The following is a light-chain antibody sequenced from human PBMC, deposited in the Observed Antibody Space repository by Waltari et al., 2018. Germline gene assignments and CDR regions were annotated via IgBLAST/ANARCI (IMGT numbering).Light chain of an antibody. Sequence: LVLTQSPSASASLGASIKLTCTLSSGHSSNVIARLQQQPEKGPRYLVKVYSDGSHSRGNEIPDRFSGSSSGAERYLTISSLQSEDEADYYCQTGGHGTWVFGGGTRLTVL. J-gene: IGLJ3*02. CDR1: SGHSSNV. CDR2: VYSDGSH. CDR3: QTGGHGTWV. V-gene: IGLV4-69*01.